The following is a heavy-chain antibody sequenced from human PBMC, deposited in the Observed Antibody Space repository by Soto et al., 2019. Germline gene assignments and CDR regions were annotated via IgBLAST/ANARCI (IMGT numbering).Heavy chain of an antibody. J-gene: IGHJ4*02. CDR3: ARTGYSSPPGYFDY. CDR1: GYTFTGYY. CDR2: INPNSGGT. D-gene: IGHD6-13*01. V-gene: IGHV1-2*04. Sequence: ASVKVSCKASGYTFTGYYMHWVRQAPGQGLEWMGWINPNSGGTNYAQKFQGWVTMTRDTSINTAYMELSRLRSDDTAVYYCARTGYSSPPGYFDYWGQGTLVTVSS.